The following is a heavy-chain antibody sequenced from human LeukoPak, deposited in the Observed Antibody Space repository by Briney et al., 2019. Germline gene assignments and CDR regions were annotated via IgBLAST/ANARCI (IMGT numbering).Heavy chain of an antibody. CDR2: INHSGST. Sequence: SENLSLTCAVYGGSFSGYYWSWIRQPPGKGLEWIGEINHSGSTNYNPSLKSRVTISVDTSKNQFSLKLSSVTAADTAVYYCARGPVVVPAATFDYWGQGTLVTVSS. J-gene: IGHJ4*02. V-gene: IGHV4-34*01. CDR1: GGSFSGYY. D-gene: IGHD2-2*01. CDR3: ARGPVVVPAATFDY.